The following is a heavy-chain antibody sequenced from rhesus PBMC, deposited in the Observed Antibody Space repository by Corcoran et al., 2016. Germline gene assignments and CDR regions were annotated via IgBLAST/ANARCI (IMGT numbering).Heavy chain of an antibody. CDR3: ARVGVLGIGGLDS. V-gene: IGHV4S7*01. J-gene: IGHJ6*01. D-gene: IGHD5-42*01. CDR1: GGSISSGYG. Sequence: QLQLQESGPGLVKPSETLSLTCAVSGGSISSGYGWRWIRQPPGKGLEWIGKIFGSIGSTYYNPSLKSRVTISTVPSKNQFSLKLSSVTAADTAVYYCARVGVLGIGGLDSWGQGVVVTVSS. CDR2: IFGSIGST.